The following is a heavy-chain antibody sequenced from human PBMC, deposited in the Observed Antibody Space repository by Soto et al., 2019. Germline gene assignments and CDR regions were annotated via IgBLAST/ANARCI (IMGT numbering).Heavy chain of an antibody. J-gene: IGHJ4*02. Sequence: ESVGGVVQPGRSLRLSCAASGFTFSSYGMHWVRQAPGKGLEWVAVIWYDGSNKYYADSVKGRFTISRDNSKNTLYLQMNRLRAEDTAVYYCARDFSDAAAAGLWGYFDYWGQGTLVTVSS. CDR2: IWYDGSNK. D-gene: IGHD6-13*01. V-gene: IGHV3-33*01. CDR1: GFTFSSYG. CDR3: ARDFSDAAAAGLWGYFDY.